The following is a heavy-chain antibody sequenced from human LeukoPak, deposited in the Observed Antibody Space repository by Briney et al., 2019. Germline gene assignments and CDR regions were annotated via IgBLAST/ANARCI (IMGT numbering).Heavy chain of an antibody. D-gene: IGHD3-16*02. Sequence: GGSLRLSCAASGFTFSSYAKSWVRQAPGKGLEWVSAISGSGGSTYYADSVKGRFTISRDNSKNTLYLQMNSLRAEDAAVYYCAKERYDYVWGSYQDYWGQGTLVTVSS. CDR2: ISGSGGST. CDR1: GFTFSSYA. V-gene: IGHV3-23*01. J-gene: IGHJ4*02. CDR3: AKERYDYVWGSYQDY.